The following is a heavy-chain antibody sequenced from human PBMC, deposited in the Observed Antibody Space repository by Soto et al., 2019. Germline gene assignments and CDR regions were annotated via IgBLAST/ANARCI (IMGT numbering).Heavy chain of an antibody. D-gene: IGHD3-10*01. CDR1: GYTFSPFW. CDR2: INSDGSTI. CDR3: VRDRGYPDSFYF. J-gene: IGHJ3*01. Sequence: PGGSLRLSCAASGYTFSPFWMHWVRQAPGKGLVWVSHINSDGSTIVYADSVKGRFTISRDNAKNTLYLQMNSLKAEDTAVYYCVRDRGYPDSFYFWGRGTMVTVSS. V-gene: IGHV3-74*01.